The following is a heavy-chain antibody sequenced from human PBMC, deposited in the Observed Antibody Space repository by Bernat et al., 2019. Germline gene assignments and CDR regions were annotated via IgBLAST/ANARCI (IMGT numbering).Heavy chain of an antibody. CDR2: ISSSGSTI. D-gene: IGHD6-6*01. Sequence: EVQLVESGGGLVQPGGSLRLSCAASGFTFSSYEMNWVRQAPGKGLEWVSYISSSGSTIYYADSVKGRFTISRDNAKNSLYLQMNSLRAEDTAVYYCARVYSSSSGRASDYWGQGTLVTVSS. CDR1: GFTFSSYE. CDR3: ARVYSSSSGRASDY. V-gene: IGHV3-48*03. J-gene: IGHJ4*02.